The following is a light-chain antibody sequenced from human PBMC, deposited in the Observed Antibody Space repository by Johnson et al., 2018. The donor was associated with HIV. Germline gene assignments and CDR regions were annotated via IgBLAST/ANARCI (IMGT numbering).Light chain of an antibody. CDR2: DNN. CDR1: SSNIGNNY. CDR3: GSWDSSLSAYV. V-gene: IGLV1-51*01. Sequence: QSVLTQPPSVSAAPGQKVTISCSGSSSNIGNNYVSWYQQLPGTAPKLLIYDNNRRPSGIPDRFSGYKSGTSGTLGITGLQTGDEADYYCGSWDSSLSAYVFGTGTKVTDL. J-gene: IGLJ1*01.